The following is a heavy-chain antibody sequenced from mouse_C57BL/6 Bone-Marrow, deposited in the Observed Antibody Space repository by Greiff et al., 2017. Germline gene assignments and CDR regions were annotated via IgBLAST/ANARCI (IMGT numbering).Heavy chain of an antibody. V-gene: IGHV3-6*01. CDR1: GYSITSGYY. D-gene: IGHD2-4*01. Sequence: EVQLQESGPGLVKPSQSLSLTCSVTGYSITSGYYWNWIRQFPGNKLEWMGYISYDGSNNYNPSLKNRISITRDTSKNQFFLKLNSVTTEDTATYYCAREKDSTMITTEYYAMDYWGQGTSVTVSS. J-gene: IGHJ4*01. CDR2: ISYDGSN. CDR3: AREKDSTMITTEYYAMDY.